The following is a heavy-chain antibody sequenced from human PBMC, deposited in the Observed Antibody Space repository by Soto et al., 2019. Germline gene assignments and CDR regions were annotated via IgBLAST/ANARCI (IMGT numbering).Heavy chain of an antibody. J-gene: IGHJ6*02. Sequence: QVQLVQSGAEVKKPGSSVKVSCKASGGTFSSYAISWVRQAPGQGLEWMGGIIPMFGPANYAQKFQGRATITVDESTTSAYMELSSLRSEDTAVYYCARETIADYGMDGWGQGPTVTVSS. V-gene: IGHV1-69*12. CDR2: IIPMFGPA. CDR1: GGTFSSYA. D-gene: IGHD6-13*01. CDR3: ARETIADYGMDG.